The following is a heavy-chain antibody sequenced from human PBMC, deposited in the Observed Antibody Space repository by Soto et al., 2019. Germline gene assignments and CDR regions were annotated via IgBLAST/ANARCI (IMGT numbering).Heavy chain of an antibody. V-gene: IGHV3-15*07. J-gene: IGHJ6*02. CDR2: IKTSAGGGAT. CDR3: TTGSVEGI. CDR1: GFSFNEAW. D-gene: IGHD2-15*01. Sequence: EVQLVESAGGLVKPGGSLRLSCVASGFSFNEAWMNWVRQAPGEGLEWVGRIKTSAGGGATDYAAPMQGRFTISRDDSKNALYLHMNSLRNEDTAIYYCTTGSVEGIWGQGTTVTVSS.